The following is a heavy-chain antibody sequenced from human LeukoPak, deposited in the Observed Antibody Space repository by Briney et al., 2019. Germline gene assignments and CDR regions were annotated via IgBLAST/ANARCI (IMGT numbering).Heavy chain of an antibody. V-gene: IGHV3-11*01. CDR2: ISRSGSTK. J-gene: IGHJ5*02. Sequence: GGSLRLSCAASGFTFSDYNMRWIRQAPGKGLEWVSSISRSGSTKYYADSVKGRFTISRDNAKNSLFLQMNSLRAEDTAVYYCARDPLYSSSWYMAWFDPWGQGTLVTVSS. CDR1: GFTFSDYN. CDR3: ARDPLYSSSWYMAWFDP. D-gene: IGHD6-13*01.